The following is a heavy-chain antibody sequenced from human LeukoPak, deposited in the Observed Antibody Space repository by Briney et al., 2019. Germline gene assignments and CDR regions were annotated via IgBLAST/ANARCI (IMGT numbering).Heavy chain of an antibody. J-gene: IGHJ4*02. D-gene: IGHD5-18*01. CDR2: IIPIFGTA. Sequence: SVKVSCKASGGTFSSYAISWVRQAPGQGLEWMGGIIPIFGTANYAQKFQGRVTITADESTSTAYMELSSLRSEDTAVYYCAREVGTAMVTFGSWGQGTLVTVSS. CDR1: GGTFSSYA. CDR3: AREVGTAMVTFGS. V-gene: IGHV1-69*13.